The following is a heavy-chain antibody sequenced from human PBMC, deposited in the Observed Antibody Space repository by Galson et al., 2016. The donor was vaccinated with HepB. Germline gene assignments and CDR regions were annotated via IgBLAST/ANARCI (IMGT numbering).Heavy chain of an antibody. D-gene: IGHD5-18*01. Sequence: SLRLSCAASGFSFRKYGMYWVRQPPGKGLEWVAVISFDGNNKYYADSVKGRITISRDNSKNTMYLQMNSLRGEDTAVYYCARGLAYNYGYFDYWGQGTLVTVSS. V-gene: IGHV3-30*19. CDR2: ISFDGNNK. J-gene: IGHJ4*02. CDR3: ARGLAYNYGYFDY. CDR1: GFSFRKYG.